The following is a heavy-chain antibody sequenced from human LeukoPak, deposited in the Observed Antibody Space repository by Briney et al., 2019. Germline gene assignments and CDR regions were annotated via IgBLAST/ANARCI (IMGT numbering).Heavy chain of an antibody. CDR1: GGSISSSSYY. D-gene: IGHD3-16*02. V-gene: IGHV4-39*07. CDR2: IYYSGST. CDR3: ARATRYDYVWGSYRFPYNWFDP. Sequence: SETLSLTCTVSGGSISSSSYYWGWIRQPPGKGLEWIGSIYYSGSTNYNPSLKSRVTISVDTSKNQFSLKLSSVTAADTAVYYCARATRYDYVWGSYRFPYNWFDPWGQGTLVTVSS. J-gene: IGHJ5*02.